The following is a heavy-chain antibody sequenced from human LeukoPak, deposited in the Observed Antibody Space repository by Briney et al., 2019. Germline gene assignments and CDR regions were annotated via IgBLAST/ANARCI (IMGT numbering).Heavy chain of an antibody. Sequence: SETLSLTCTVSGGSISSDYWSWIRQPAGKGLEWIGRIYTSGSTNYNPSLKSRVTMSVDTSKNQFSLKLSSVTAADTAVYYCARVGATRGYYYYYYMDVWGKGTTVTVSS. D-gene: IGHD1-1*01. J-gene: IGHJ6*03. CDR3: ARVGATRGYYYYYYMDV. CDR2: IYTSGST. V-gene: IGHV4-4*07. CDR1: GGSISSDY.